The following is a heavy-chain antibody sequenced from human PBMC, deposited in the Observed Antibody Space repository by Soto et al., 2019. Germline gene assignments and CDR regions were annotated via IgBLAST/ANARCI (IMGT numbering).Heavy chain of an antibody. D-gene: IGHD3-3*01. Sequence: ASVKVSCKASGYTFTSYDINWVRQATGQGLEWMGWMNPNSGNTGYAQKFQGRVTMTRNTSISTAYMELSSLRSEDTAVYYCGIAPRSTYYDFWSGYYLGPERLYYYYGTDVWGQGPTVTVSS. CDR1: GYTFTSYD. CDR2: MNPNSGNT. V-gene: IGHV1-8*01. CDR3: GIAPRSTYYDFWSGYYLGPERLYYYYGTDV. J-gene: IGHJ6*02.